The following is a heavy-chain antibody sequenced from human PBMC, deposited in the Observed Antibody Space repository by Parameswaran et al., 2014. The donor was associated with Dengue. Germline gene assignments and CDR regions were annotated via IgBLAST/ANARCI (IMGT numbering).Heavy chain of an antibody. V-gene: IGHV1-69*01. CDR3: AIIVAKSFYYYYMDV. D-gene: IGHD5-12*01. J-gene: IGHJ6*03. CDR2: HPMFGTS. Sequence: SWVRQALDKGLSGWEDHPMFGTSNYAPKFQGRITITADASTSTAYMELSSLRSEDTAMYYCAIIVAKSFYYYYMDVWGKGTMVTVSS.